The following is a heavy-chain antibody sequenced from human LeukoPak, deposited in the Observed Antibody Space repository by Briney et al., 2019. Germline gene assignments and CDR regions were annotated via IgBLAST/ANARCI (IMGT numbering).Heavy chain of an antibody. CDR3: ARDRGITIFGVVRDSYGMDV. CDR1: GGSTSSSNW. CDR2: IYHSGST. D-gene: IGHD3-3*01. J-gene: IGHJ6*02. V-gene: IGHV4-4*02. Sequence: PSGTLSLTCAVSGGSTSSSNWWSWVRQPPGKGLEWIGEIYHSGSTNYNPSLKSRVTISVDKSKNQFSLKLSSVTAADTAVYYCARDRGITIFGVVRDSYGMDVWGQGTTVTVSS.